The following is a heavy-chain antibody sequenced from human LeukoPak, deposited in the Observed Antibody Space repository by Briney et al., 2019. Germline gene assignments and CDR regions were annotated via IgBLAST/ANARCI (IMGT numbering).Heavy chain of an antibody. CDR2: ISAYNGNT. V-gene: IGHV1-18*01. CDR3: ARAPITMIVVVLPFDI. J-gene: IGHJ3*02. CDR1: GYTFTSYG. D-gene: IGHD3-22*01. Sequence: ASVKASCKASGYTFTSYGISWVRQAPGQGLEWMGWISAYNGNTNYAQKLQGGVTMTTDTSTSTAYMELRSLRSDDTAVYYCARAPITMIVVVLPFDIWGQGTMVTVSS.